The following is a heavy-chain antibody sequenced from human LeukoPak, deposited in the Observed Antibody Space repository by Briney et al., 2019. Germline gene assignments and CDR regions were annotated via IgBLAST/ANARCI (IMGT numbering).Heavy chain of an antibody. D-gene: IGHD3-3*01. Sequence: GGSLRLSCAASGFTFSSYSMNWVRQAPGKGLEWVSSISSSSSYIYYADSVKGRFTISRGNAKNSLYLQMNSLRAEDTAVYYCARDLETIFGVVTDPLDYWGQGTLVTVSS. CDR3: ARDLETIFGVVTDPLDY. CDR2: ISSSSSYI. CDR1: GFTFSSYS. J-gene: IGHJ4*02. V-gene: IGHV3-21*01.